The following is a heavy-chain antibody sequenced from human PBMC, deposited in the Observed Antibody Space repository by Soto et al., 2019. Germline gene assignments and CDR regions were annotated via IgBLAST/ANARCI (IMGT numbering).Heavy chain of an antibody. CDR2: INPNGGTT. D-gene: IGHD1-20*01. CDR1: GYMFTYYY. CDR3: ARGSSISLFDY. J-gene: IGHJ4*02. Sequence: ASVKVSCKASGYMFTYYYIHWVRQGPGQGLEWMGIINPNGGTTTYAQNFQGRVTITADESTSTAYMELSSLRSEDTAVYYCARGSSISLFDYWGQGTLVTVSS. V-gene: IGHV1-46*01.